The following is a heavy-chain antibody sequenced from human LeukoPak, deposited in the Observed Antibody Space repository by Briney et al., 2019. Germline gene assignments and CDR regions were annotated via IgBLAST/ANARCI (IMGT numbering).Heavy chain of an antibody. V-gene: IGHV3-23*01. CDR3: AKEVVYDSSGYSSYFDY. CDR2: IDSSGGTV. D-gene: IGHD3-22*01. Sequence: PGGSLRLSCAASGFTFSSYAMSWVRQAPGKGLDWVSFIDSSGGTVYYTDSVKGRFTISRDNSKNTLYLQMNSLRAEDTAVYYCAKEVVYDSSGYSSYFDYWGQGTLVTVSS. J-gene: IGHJ4*02. CDR1: GFTFSSYA.